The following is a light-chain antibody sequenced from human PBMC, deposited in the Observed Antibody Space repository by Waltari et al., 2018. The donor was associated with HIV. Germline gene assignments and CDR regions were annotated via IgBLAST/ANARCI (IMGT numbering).Light chain of an antibody. Sequence: QSALTQPASVSGSPGQSITISCTAPSSAGGGYNYVYWYQQHPGKAPKLMIYDVSKRPSGVSNRFSGSQSGNTSSLTISGLQAEDEADYHCCSYAGSSTWVFGGGTQLTVL. CDR3: CSYAGSSTWV. J-gene: IGLJ3*02. CDR2: DVS. CDR1: SSAGGGYNY. V-gene: IGLV2-23*02.